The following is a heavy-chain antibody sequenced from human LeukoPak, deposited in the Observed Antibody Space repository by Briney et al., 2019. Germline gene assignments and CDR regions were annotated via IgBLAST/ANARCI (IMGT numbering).Heavy chain of an antibody. D-gene: IGHD4/OR15-4a*01. V-gene: IGHV4-38-2*02. CDR1: GYSISSGYY. CDR2: IYHSGST. Sequence: SETLSLTCTVSGYSISSGYYWGWIRQPPGKGLEWIGSIYHSGSTYYNPSLKSRVTISVDTSKNQFSLKLSSVTAADTAVYYCASMVPTLRYFQHWGQGTLVTVSS. CDR3: ASMVPTLRYFQH. J-gene: IGHJ1*01.